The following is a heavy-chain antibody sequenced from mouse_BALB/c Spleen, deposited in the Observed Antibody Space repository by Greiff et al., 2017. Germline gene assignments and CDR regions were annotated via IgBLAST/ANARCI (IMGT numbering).Heavy chain of an antibody. CDR3: ARYGANWGGLDY. V-gene: IGHV3-2*02. J-gene: IGHJ2*01. CDR1: GYSITSDYA. D-gene: IGHD4-1*01. CDR2: ISYSGST. Sequence: EVQLVESGPGLVKPSQSLSLTCTVTGYSITSDYAWNWIRQFPGNKLEWMGYISYSGSTSYNPSLKSRISITRDTSKNQFFLQLNSVTTGDTATYYCARYGANWGGLDYWGQGTTLTVSS.